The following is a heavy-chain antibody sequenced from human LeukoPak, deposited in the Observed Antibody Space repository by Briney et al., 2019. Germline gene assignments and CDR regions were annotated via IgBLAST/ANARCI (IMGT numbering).Heavy chain of an antibody. D-gene: IGHD6-6*01. CDR3: ASASGFSYYYYGMAV. CDR2: ISSSGSTI. J-gene: IGHJ6*01. CDR1: GVAFSSYE. V-gene: IGHV3-48*03. Sequence: VGSLRLSCAASGVAFSSYEMNWVRQAPGKGLECASYISSSGSTIYYADSVQGGFTISRDNAKNSLYLQMNSLRAEDTAVYYCASASGFSYYYYGMAVWGQGTTATVHS.